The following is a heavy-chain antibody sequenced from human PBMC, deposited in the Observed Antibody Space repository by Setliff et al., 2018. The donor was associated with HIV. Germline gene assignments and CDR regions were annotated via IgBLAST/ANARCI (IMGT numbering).Heavy chain of an antibody. J-gene: IGHJ3*02. CDR1: GGSLTSRSYY. CDR2: IFYSGIT. Sequence: SETLSLTCTVSGGSLTSRSYYWGWIRQRPGKGLEWIGSIFYSGITYDNPSLKSRVTISVDTSKNQFSLNLTSVTASDTAVYYCARSKTFYDFWGGYYTHGAFKIWGLGTMVTVSS. D-gene: IGHD3-3*01. V-gene: IGHV4-39*01. CDR3: ARSKTFYDFWGGYYTHGAFKI.